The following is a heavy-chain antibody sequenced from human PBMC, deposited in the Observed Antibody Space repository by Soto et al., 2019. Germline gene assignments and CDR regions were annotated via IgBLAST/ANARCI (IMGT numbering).Heavy chain of an antibody. Sequence: GFLRLSCAASGFIFTNYAMSWVRQPPGKGLEWVSVISTSGGTTLYADTVKGRFTISRDNSKNTLYLQMNSLRADDTAVYYCARDLGSWYGRFDPWGQGTLVTVSS. CDR3: ARDLGSWYGRFDP. CDR1: GFIFTNYA. V-gene: IGHV3-23*01. D-gene: IGHD6-13*01. J-gene: IGHJ5*02. CDR2: ISTSGGTT.